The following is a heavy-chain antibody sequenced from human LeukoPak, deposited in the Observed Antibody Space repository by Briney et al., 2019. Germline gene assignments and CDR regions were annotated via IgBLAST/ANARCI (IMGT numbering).Heavy chain of an antibody. CDR1: GGSISSSSYY. Sequence: SETLSLTCTVSGGSISSSSYYWGWIRQPPGKGLEWIGSIYYSGSTYYNPSLKSRLTISVDTSKNQFSLKLNSVTAADTAVYYCARDSGGYSNFDYWGQGTLVTVSS. V-gene: IGHV4-39*07. D-gene: IGHD4-11*01. CDR3: ARDSGGYSNFDY. J-gene: IGHJ4*02. CDR2: IYYSGST.